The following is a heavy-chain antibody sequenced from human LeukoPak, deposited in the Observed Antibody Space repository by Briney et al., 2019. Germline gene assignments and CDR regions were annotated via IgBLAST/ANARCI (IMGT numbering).Heavy chain of an antibody. CDR1: GYSISSGYY. CDR2: IYHSGST. D-gene: IGHD6-13*01. Sequence: SETLSLTCTVSGYSISSGYYWGWIRQPPGKGLEWIGEIYHSGSTNYNPSLKSRVTISVDKSKNQFSLKLSSVTAADTAVYYCATLDQYSSSWYGMNVWGQGTTVTVSS. V-gene: IGHV4-38-2*02. J-gene: IGHJ6*02. CDR3: ATLDQYSSSWYGMNV.